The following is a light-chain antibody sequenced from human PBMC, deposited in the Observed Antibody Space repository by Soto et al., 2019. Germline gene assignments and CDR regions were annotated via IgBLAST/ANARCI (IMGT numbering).Light chain of an antibody. CDR1: QSLSSSY. CDR2: GAF. J-gene: IGKJ5*01. Sequence: VWSQSLCTQSLSPRERATLSCGASQSLSSSYLAWHQQKPGQAPRLVIYGAFSRATGIPDRFSGSGSGTDFTLTISRLEPEDFAVYYCQQYGSLITFGQGTRLEIK. CDR3: QQYGSLIT. V-gene: IGKV3-20*01.